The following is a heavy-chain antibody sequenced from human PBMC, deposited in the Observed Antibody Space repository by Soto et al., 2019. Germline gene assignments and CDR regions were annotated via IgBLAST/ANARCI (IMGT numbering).Heavy chain of an antibody. CDR3: ARIRIVVIPKGPWFDP. D-gene: IGHD3-22*01. CDR2: IFSNDEK. CDR1: GFSLSNARMG. V-gene: IGHV2-26*01. J-gene: IGHJ5*02. Sequence: SGPTLVNPTETLTLTYTVSGFSLSNARMGVSWIRQPPGKALEWLAHIFSNDEKSYSTSLKSRLTISKDTSKSQVVLTMTNMDPVDTATYYCARIRIVVIPKGPWFDPWGQGTLVTVSS.